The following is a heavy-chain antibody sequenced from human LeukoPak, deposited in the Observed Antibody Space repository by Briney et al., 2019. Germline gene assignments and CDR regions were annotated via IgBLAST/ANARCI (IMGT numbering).Heavy chain of an antibody. Sequence: PGGSLRLSCSASGFTFSSYAMHWVRQAPGKGLEWVAVISYDGSNKYYADSVKGRFTISRDNSKNTLYLQMNSLRAEDTAVYYCARVRYSSGWYSVADYWGQGTLATVSS. CDR3: ARVRYSSGWYSVADY. V-gene: IGHV3-30-3*01. CDR2: ISYDGSNK. D-gene: IGHD6-19*01. J-gene: IGHJ4*02. CDR1: GFTFSSYA.